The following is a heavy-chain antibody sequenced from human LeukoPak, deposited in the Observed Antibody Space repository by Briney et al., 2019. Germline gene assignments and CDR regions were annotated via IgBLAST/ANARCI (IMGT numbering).Heavy chain of an antibody. CDR1: GYTFTGYY. V-gene: IGHV1-2*02. CDR2: INPYSGAT. CDR3: ARDGPCSSSSCQNFDY. Sequence: GASLKVSCKASGYTFTGYYIHWVRQAPGQGLEWMGWINPYSGATSYVQKFQGRVTMTSDSSISTAYVELNSLRSDDSSVYYCARDGPCSSSSCQNFDYWGQGTLVIVSS. D-gene: IGHD2-2*01. J-gene: IGHJ4*02.